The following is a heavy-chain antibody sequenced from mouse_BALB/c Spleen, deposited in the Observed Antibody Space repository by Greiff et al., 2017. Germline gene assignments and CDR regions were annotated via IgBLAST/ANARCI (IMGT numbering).Heavy chain of an antibody. CDR3: ARGVLEDYFDY. J-gene: IGHJ2*01. V-gene: IGHV1-85*01. CDR2: IFPGDGST. CDR1: GYTFTSYD. D-gene: IGHD1-1*01. Sequence: VQLQQSGAELVKPGASVKLSCKASGYTFTSYDINWVRQRPGQGLEWIGWIFPGDGSTKYNEKFKGKATLTTDKSSSTAYMQLSRLTSEDSAVYCCARGVLEDYFDYWGQGTTLTVSS.